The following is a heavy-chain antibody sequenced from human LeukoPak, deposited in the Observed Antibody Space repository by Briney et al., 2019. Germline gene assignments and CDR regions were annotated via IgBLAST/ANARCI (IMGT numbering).Heavy chain of an antibody. J-gene: IGHJ3*01. D-gene: IGHD3-9*01. CDR2: IKQDGSET. Sequence: GGSLRLSCGASGFIFTTYWMNWVRQAPGKGLEWVANIKQDGSETYYVDSVKGRFTISRDNDKNSVYLQMGSLRVEDTAVYYCVRGFDETNAFDLWGQGTMVTVSS. CDR3: VRGFDETNAFDL. CDR1: GFIFTTYW. V-gene: IGHV3-7*01.